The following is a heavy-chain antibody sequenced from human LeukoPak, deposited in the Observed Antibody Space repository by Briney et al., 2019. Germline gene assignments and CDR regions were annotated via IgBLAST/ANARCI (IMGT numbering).Heavy chain of an antibody. J-gene: IGHJ4*02. CDR3: ARGERATSPGY. Sequence: ASVKVSCTASGYIFTRCEINWVRQATGQGLEWMGWMNPNSGNTGYAQKFQGRVTMTRNTSISTAYMELSSLRSEDTAVYYCARGERATSPGYWGQGTLVTVSS. CDR2: MNPNSGNT. V-gene: IGHV1-8*01. D-gene: IGHD5-24*01. CDR1: GYIFTRCE.